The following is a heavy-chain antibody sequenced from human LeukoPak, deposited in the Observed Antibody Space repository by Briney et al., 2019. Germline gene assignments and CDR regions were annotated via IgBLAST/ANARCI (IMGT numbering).Heavy chain of an antibody. CDR1: GDSVSSNSAA. V-gene: IGHV6-1*01. CDR3: ARGPDYYDSSGYYHEYYFDY. CDR2: TYYRSKWYN. D-gene: IGHD3-22*01. J-gene: IGHJ4*02. Sequence: SQTLSLTCAISGDSVSSNSAAWNWIRQSPSRGLEWLGRTYYRSKWYNDYAVSVKSRITINPDTSKNQFSLQLNSVTPEDTAVYYCARGPDYYDSSGYYHEYYFDYWGQGTLVTVSS.